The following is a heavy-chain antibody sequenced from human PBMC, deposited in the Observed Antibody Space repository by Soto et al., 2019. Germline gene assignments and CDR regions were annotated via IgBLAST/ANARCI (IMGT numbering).Heavy chain of an antibody. J-gene: IGHJ4*02. CDR2: INSDGSST. D-gene: IGHD3-22*01. Sequence: SLRLSCAASGFTFSNYSMKCVRQAPGKGLVWVSRINSDGSSTTYADSVKGRFTISRDNAKNTLYLQMNSLRAEDTAVYYCTRGYSSDYRIYYWGQGTRVTVS. CDR1: GFTFSNYS. CDR3: TRGYSSDYRIYY. V-gene: IGHV3-74*01.